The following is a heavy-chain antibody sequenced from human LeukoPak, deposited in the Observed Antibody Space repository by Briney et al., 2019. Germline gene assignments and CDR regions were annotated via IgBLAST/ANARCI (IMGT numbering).Heavy chain of an antibody. D-gene: IGHD5-18*01. CDR3: AREIIQLPGYDY. J-gene: IGHJ4*02. CDR2: IYSGGST. CDR1: GFTFSDYY. Sequence: TGGSLRLSCAASGFTFSDYYMSWIRQAPGKGLEWVSVIYSGGSTYYADSVKGRFTISRDNSKNTLYLQMNSLRAEDTAVYYCAREIIQLPGYDYWGQGTLVTVSS. V-gene: IGHV3-53*01.